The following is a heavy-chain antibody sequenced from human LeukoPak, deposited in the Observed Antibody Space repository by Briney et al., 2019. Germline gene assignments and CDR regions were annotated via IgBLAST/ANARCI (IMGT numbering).Heavy chain of an antibody. CDR1: GGTFSSYA. V-gene: IGHV1-69*13. Sequence: GASVKVSCKASGGTFSSYAISWVRQAPGQGLEWMGGIIPIFGTANYAQKFQGRVTITADESTSTAYMELSSLRSEDTAVYYCARVVPITMVRGASGWFDPWGPGALLTVSS. CDR2: IIPIFGTA. J-gene: IGHJ5*02. D-gene: IGHD3-10*01. CDR3: ARVVPITMVRGASGWFDP.